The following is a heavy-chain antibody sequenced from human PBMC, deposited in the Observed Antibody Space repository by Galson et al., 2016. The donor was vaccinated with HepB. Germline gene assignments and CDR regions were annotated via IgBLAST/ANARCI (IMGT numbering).Heavy chain of an antibody. V-gene: IGHV4-34*01. CDR2: INHTGST. J-gene: IGHJ4*02. Sequence: SETLSLTCAVYRGSFSGYYWTWIRQSPGKGLEWIGEINHTGSTNYNPSLRSRVTMSVDTSKNQFSLNLSSVTAADTAVYYCARGRSFERLFDYFDNWGQGTLVTVSS. CDR1: RGSFSGYY. D-gene: IGHD3-9*01. CDR3: ARGRSFERLFDYFDN.